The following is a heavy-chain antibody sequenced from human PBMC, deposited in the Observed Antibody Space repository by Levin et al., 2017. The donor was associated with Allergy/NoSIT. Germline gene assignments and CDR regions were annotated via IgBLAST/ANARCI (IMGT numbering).Heavy chain of an antibody. V-gene: IGHV5-51*01. CDR1: GYTFTTYW. D-gene: IGHD2-15*01. Sequence: GESLKISCKGSGYTFTTYWIGWVRQMPGKGLEWMGIIYPGDSDTRYNPSFQGQVTISVDKSISTAYLQWSSLKASDTAMYYCARHGAGGIVVVVATPALDYWGQGTLVTVSS. CDR3: ARHGAGGIVVVVATPALDY. J-gene: IGHJ4*02. CDR2: IYPGDSDT.